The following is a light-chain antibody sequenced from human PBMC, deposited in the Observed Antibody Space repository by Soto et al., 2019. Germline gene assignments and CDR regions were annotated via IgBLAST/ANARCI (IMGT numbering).Light chain of an antibody. J-gene: IGKJ1*01. CDR3: QQFARSPLT. CDR1: QSVSSSY. Sequence: EIVLTQSPGTRSLSPGDRATLSRRGSQSVSSSYLAWYQQKAGQAPRLLIYGASSRATGIPDRFSGSVAGTDFTRTISRVEPEDIALYQCQQFARSPLTFGQGTKVDIK. CDR2: GAS. V-gene: IGKV3-20*01.